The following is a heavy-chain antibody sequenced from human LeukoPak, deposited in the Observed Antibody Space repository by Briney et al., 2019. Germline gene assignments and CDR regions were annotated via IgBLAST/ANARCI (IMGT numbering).Heavy chain of an antibody. CDR3: ARTNKSSGYYYNY. Sequence: GASVKVSCKASGYTFTGYYMHWVRQAPGQGLEWMGWINPNSGGTNYAQKFQGRVTMTRDTSISTAYMELSRLRSDDTAVYYCARTNKSSGYYYNYWGQGTLVSVSS. V-gene: IGHV1-2*02. D-gene: IGHD3-22*01. CDR2: INPNSGGT. J-gene: IGHJ4*02. CDR1: GYTFTGYY.